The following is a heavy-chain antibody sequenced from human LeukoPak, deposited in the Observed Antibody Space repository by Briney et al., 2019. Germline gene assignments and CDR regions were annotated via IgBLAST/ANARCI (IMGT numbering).Heavy chain of an antibody. CDR1: GYIFTDYG. CDR2: ISAYNGNT. CDR3: ARGTSVIDY. J-gene: IGHJ4*02. V-gene: IGHV1-18*01. Sequence: GASVKVSCKASGYIFTDYGISWLRQAPGQGLEWMGWISAYNGNTNYAQKVQGRVTMTTDTSTNTAYMELRSLKFDDTAVYYCARGTSVIDYWGQGTLVTVSS. D-gene: IGHD3-16*01.